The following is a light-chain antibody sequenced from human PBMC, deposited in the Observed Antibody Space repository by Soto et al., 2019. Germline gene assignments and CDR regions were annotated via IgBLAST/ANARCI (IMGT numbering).Light chain of an antibody. CDR3: QTYDSSPRT. CDR2: GAS. Sequence: EIELTQSPGTLSLSVGESITLTCRASQSVSSSYLAWYQQKTGQPPRLLIYGASSRAAGIPDRFSGRGSGTYFTLTISRLEPEDFAVYYCQTYDSSPRTFGQGTKVDIK. V-gene: IGKV3-20*01. J-gene: IGKJ1*01. CDR1: QSVSSSY.